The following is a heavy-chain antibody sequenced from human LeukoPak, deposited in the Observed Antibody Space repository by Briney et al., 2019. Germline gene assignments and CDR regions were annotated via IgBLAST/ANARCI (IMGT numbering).Heavy chain of an antibody. Sequence: GGTLRLSCAASGFTFSSYGMSWVRQAPGKGLEWVAFIRYDGSNKYYTDSVKGRFTISRDNSKNTLYLQMNSLRAEDTAVYYCAKGRGWEASYYYYYMDVWGKGTTVTISS. J-gene: IGHJ6*03. V-gene: IGHV3-30*02. CDR1: GFTFSSYG. D-gene: IGHD1-26*01. CDR2: IRYDGSNK. CDR3: AKGRGWEASYYYYYMDV.